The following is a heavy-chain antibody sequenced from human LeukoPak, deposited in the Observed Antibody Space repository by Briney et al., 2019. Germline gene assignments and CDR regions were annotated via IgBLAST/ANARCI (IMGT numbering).Heavy chain of an antibody. Sequence: PSETLSLTCTVSGGSISNSNYYWGWIRQPPGKGLESIGSIHYSGSTYYSPSLKSRVTISVDTSKNQFSLKLSSVIAADTAVFYCARVAGPFDYWGQGTLVTVSS. J-gene: IGHJ4*02. CDR2: IHYSGST. CDR1: GGSISNSNYY. V-gene: IGHV4-39*01. D-gene: IGHD6-19*01. CDR3: ARVAGPFDY.